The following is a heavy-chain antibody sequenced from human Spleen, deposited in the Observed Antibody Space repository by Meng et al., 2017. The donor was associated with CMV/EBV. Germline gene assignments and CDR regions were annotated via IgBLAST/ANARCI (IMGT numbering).Heavy chain of an antibody. CDR2: IYYSGST. D-gene: IGHD2-15*01. CDR1: GGSISSSSYY. Sequence: SETLSLTCTVSGGSISSSSYYWGWIRQPPGKGLEWIGSIYYSGSTYYNPSLKSRLTISVDTSKNQFSLKVHSVTAADTAVYYCARVAPRYCSGGSCSKGPYYYYGFDVWGQGTTVTVSS. V-gene: IGHV4-39*07. CDR3: ARVAPRYCSGGSCSKGPYYYYGFDV. J-gene: IGHJ6*02.